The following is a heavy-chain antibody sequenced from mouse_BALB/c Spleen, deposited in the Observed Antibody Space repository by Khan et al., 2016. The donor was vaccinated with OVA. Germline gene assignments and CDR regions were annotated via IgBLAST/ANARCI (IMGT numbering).Heavy chain of an antibody. CDR2: INPTSGYT. CDR3: SRDRIDY. V-gene: IGHV1-7*01. J-gene: IGHJ2*01. Sequence: VQLQQSGAELAKPGASVKMSCKASGYTFTTYWMHWVKQRPGPGLEWIGYINPTSGYTDYNQKFNDKATLTADKSSSTAYMQLSSLTSDDSAGYYCSRDRIDYWGQGTTLTVSS. CDR1: GYTFTTYW.